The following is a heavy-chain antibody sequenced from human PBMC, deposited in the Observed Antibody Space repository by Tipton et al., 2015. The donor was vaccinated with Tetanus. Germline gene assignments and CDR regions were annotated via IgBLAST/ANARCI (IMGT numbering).Heavy chain of an antibody. CDR3: ARGPNCSGGSCYPFFAFDI. J-gene: IGHJ3*02. D-gene: IGHD2-15*01. Sequence: QSGPEVKKPGASVKVSCKASGYTFTSYDINWVRQATGQGLEWMGWMNPNSGNTGYAQKFQGRVTMTRNTSISTAYMELSSLRSEDTAVYYCARGPNCSGGSCYPFFAFDIWGQGTMVTVSS. V-gene: IGHV1-8*01. CDR1: GYTFTSYD. CDR2: MNPNSGNT.